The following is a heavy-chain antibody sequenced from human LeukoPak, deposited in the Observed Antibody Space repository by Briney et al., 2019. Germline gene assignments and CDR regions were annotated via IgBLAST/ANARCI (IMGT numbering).Heavy chain of an antibody. CDR2: ISSNGGST. CDR1: GFTFSSYA. V-gene: IGHV3-64D*06. J-gene: IGHJ6*04. D-gene: IGHD2-2*01. Sequence: GGSLRLSCSASGFTFSSYAMHWVRQAPGKGLEHVSAISSNGGSTYYADSVKGRFTISRDNSKNTLYLQMSSLRAEDAAAYYCVKNPAATVDYYYYGMDVWGKGTTVTVSS. CDR3: VKNPAATVDYYYYGMDV.